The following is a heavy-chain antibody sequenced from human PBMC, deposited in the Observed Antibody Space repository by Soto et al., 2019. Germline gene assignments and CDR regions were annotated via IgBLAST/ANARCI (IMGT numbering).Heavy chain of an antibody. CDR3: ASWLKTSGWYVLLEGSFDY. V-gene: IGHV3-7*01. D-gene: IGHD6-19*01. J-gene: IGHJ4*02. CDR1: GFTFSSYW. CDR2: IKQDGSAK. Sequence: GGSLRLSCAASGFTFSSYWMTWVRQAPGKGLEWVANIKQDGSAKYYVDSVKGRFTISRDDAKNSLYLQMNSLRAEDTAVYYCASWLKTSGWYVLLEGSFDYWGQGTLVTVSS.